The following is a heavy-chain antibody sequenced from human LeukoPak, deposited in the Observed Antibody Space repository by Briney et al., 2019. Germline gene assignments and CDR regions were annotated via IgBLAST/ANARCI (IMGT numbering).Heavy chain of an antibody. CDR3: ATEWELLDTRFDY. CDR2: VDPEDGET. Sequence: ASVKVSCKASGYTFTDYYMHWVQQAPGKGLEWMGRVDPEDGETIYAEKFQGRVTITADTSTDTAYMELSSLRSEDTAVYYCATEWELLDTRFDYWGQGTLVTVSS. V-gene: IGHV1-69-2*01. J-gene: IGHJ4*02. CDR1: GYTFTDYY. D-gene: IGHD1-26*01.